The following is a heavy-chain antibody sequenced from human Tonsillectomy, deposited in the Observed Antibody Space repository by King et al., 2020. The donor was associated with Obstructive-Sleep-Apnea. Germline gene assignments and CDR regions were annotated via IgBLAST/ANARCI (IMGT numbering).Heavy chain of an antibody. Sequence: QLQESGPGLVKPSETLSLTCTVSGGSISSSSYYWGWIRQPPGQGLEWIGSIYYSGSTYYNPSLKSRVTISVDTSKNQFSLKLSSVTAADTAVYYCARGNGDYGVDAFDIWGQGTMVTVSS. V-gene: IGHV4-39*07. CDR2: IYYSGST. CDR1: GGSISSSSYY. CDR3: ARGNGDYGVDAFDI. J-gene: IGHJ3*02. D-gene: IGHD4-17*01.